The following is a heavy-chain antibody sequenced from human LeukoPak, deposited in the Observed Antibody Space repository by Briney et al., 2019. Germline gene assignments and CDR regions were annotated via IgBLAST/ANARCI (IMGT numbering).Heavy chain of an antibody. CDR1: GGTFSTYS. CDR3: ARDNPLHCTGGECYRLNSFDP. V-gene: IGHV1-69*05. D-gene: IGHD2-8*02. J-gene: IGHJ5*02. Sequence: SVKVSCKASGGTFSTYSISWVRQAPGQGLEWMGRIIPIFGTTIYAQESQGRVTMTTDESTSTAYMGLSSLRSEDTAVYYCARDNPLHCTGGECYRLNSFDPWGQGTQVTVSS. CDR2: IIPIFGTT.